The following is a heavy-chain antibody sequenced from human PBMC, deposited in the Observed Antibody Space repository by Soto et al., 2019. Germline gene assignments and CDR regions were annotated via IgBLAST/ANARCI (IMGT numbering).Heavy chain of an antibody. V-gene: IGHV4-39*01. J-gene: IGHJ4*02. CDR3: ARRFYDGNEGFNY. D-gene: IGHD5-12*01. Sequence: QLQLQESGPGLVKPSETLSLTCTVSGGSIRSSSFYWGWIRQPPGRGLEWIGGFYYSGSTYYNPSLKSRVTIPVDTSKNQLSLHLSSVTAADTAVYYCARRFYDGNEGFNYWGQGTLVTVSS. CDR2: FYYSGST. CDR1: GGSIRSSSFY.